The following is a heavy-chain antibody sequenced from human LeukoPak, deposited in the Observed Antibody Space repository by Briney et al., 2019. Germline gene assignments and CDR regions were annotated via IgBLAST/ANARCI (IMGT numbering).Heavy chain of an antibody. CDR1: GAHISNYY. J-gene: IGHJ3*01. D-gene: IGHD3-22*01. V-gene: IGHV4-4*07. CDR3: ACLSSGAAFDV. Sequence: SETLSLTCTVSGAHISNYYWTWVRQSAAQGLEWIGRLHASESTIYNPSLKSRVTMSIDTSKDQLSLTLTSVTAADSAVYYCACLSSGAAFDVWGQGTVVTVSS. CDR2: LHASEST.